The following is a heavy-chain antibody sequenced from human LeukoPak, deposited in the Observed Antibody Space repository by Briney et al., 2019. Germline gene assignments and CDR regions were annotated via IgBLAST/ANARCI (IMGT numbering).Heavy chain of an antibody. CDR2: ISASGTLT. Sequence: GGSLRLSCAASGFSFSSYEMNWVRQAPGKGVEGIAYISASGTLTHYADSVEDRFTISRDNAKNSVYLQMNSLRVEDTALYYCARDATTTVGWVYMDVWGKGTAVTIS. CDR3: ARDATTTVGWVYMDV. D-gene: IGHD4-11*01. CDR1: GFSFSSYE. V-gene: IGHV3-48*03. J-gene: IGHJ6*03.